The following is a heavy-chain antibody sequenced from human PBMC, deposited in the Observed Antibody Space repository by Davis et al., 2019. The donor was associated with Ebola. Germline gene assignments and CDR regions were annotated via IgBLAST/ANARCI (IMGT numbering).Heavy chain of an antibody. Sequence: AASVKVSCKASGFILTNYAIHWVRQAPGQRLEWMGLINAAKGNTKYSQKFQGRVTMTRDTSAGTAYMEISSLTSEDTAVYYCAGTFVGGWLFDYWGQGTLVTVSS. D-gene: IGHD1-26*01. CDR1: GFILTNYA. CDR2: INAAKGNT. CDR3: AGTFVGGWLFDY. V-gene: IGHV1-3*01. J-gene: IGHJ4*02.